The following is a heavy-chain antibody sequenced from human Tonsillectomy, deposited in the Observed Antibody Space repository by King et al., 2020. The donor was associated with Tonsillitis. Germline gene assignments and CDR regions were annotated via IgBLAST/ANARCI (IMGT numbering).Heavy chain of an antibody. CDR2: INHSGST. CDR3: ARGIAARRGLDY. Sequence: QVQLQQWGAGLLKPSETLSLTCAVYGGSFSGYYWSWIRQPPGKGLEWIGEINHSGSTNYNPSLKSRVTISVDTFKNQFSLKLSSVTAADTAVYYCARGIAARRGLDYWGQGTLVTVSS. CDR1: GGSFSGYY. V-gene: IGHV4-34*01. D-gene: IGHD6-6*01. J-gene: IGHJ4*02.